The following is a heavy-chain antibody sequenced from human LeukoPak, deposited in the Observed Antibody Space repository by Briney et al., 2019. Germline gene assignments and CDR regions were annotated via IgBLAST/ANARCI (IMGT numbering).Heavy chain of an antibody. Sequence: PGGSLRLSCGASGFTFSSYAMSWVRQAPGKGLEWGSLISGSGEKTYYADSVKGRVTISRDNSYNTLYLQMNSLRAEDTAVFYCAKDRSLDGGNSNGYFDFWGQGTLVTVSS. V-gene: IGHV3-23*01. J-gene: IGHJ4*02. CDR3: AKDRSLDGGNSNGYFDF. CDR2: ISGSGEKT. D-gene: IGHD4-23*01. CDR1: GFTFSSYA.